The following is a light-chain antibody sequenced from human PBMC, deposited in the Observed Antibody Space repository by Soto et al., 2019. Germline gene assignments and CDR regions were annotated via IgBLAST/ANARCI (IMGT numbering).Light chain of an antibody. CDR1: QSISAY. CDR2: AAS. V-gene: IGKV1-39*01. CDR3: QQSYSTPPLLT. Sequence: DIQMTQSPSSLSASVGARVTITCRASQSISAYLNWYQQKPGKAPKLLIYAASSLQSGVPSRFSGSGSGTDFTLTISSLQPEDFATYYCQQSYSTPPLLTFGPGTKVDIK. J-gene: IGKJ3*01.